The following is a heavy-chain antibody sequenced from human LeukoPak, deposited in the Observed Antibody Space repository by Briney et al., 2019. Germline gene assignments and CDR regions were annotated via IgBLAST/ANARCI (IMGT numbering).Heavy chain of an antibody. D-gene: IGHD3-10*02. CDR2: IIPILGIA. J-gene: IGHJ4*02. CDR3: ARDLGSGSYSPSFDY. CDR1: GGTFSSYA. V-gene: IGHV1-69*04. Sequence: SVKVSCKASGGTFSSYAISWVRQAPGQGLGWMGRIIPILGIANYAQKFQGRVTITADKSTSTAYMELSSLRSEDTAVYYCARDLGSGSYSPSFDYWGQGTLVTVSS.